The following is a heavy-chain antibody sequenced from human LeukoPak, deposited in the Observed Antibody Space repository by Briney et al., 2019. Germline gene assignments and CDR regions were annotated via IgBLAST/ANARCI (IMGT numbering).Heavy chain of an antibody. V-gene: IGHV4-59*01. CDR2: IYYSGST. CDR3: ARGVVIAPQTFDY. J-gene: IGHJ4*02. CDR1: GDSISSYY. D-gene: IGHD2-21*01. Sequence: SETLSLTCTVSGDSISSYYWSWIRQPPGKGLEWIGYIYYSGSTNYNPSLKSRVTISVDTSKNQFSLKLRPVTAADTAVYYCARGVVIAPQTFDYWGQGTLVTVSS.